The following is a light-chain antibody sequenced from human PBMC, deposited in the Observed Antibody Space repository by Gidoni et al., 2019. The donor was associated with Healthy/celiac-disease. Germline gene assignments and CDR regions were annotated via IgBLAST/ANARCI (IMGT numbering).Light chain of an antibody. CDR2: AAF. CDR3: QQSYSTPVG. CDR1: QSISSY. Sequence: DIQMTQSPSSLSASVGDRVTITCRASQSISSYLNWYQQKPGKAPKLLIYAAFSLQSGVPSRFSGSGSGTDFTLTISSLQPEDFATYYCQQSYSTPVGFGQGTKLEIK. J-gene: IGKJ2*03. V-gene: IGKV1-39*01.